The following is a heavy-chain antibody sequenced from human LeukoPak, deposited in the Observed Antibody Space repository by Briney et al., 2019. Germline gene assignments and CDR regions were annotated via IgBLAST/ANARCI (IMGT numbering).Heavy chain of an antibody. V-gene: IGHV3-23*01. Sequence: PGGSLRLSCAASGFTFSTYAMSWVRQAPGKGLEWVSGIRSSDGATFYADSVKGRFTISRDNSKDTLYLQMNSLRADDTAVYYCGPYSMVTPDYWGQGTLVTVSS. D-gene: IGHD4/OR15-4a*01. CDR1: GFTFSTYA. CDR2: IRSSDGAT. CDR3: GPYSMVTPDY. J-gene: IGHJ4*02.